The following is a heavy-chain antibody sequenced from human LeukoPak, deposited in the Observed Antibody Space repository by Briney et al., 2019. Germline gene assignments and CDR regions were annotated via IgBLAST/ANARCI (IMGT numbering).Heavy chain of an antibody. D-gene: IGHD4-17*01. J-gene: IGHJ4*02. V-gene: IGHV3-23*01. CDR3: AKDQSFYGDFPGGYDY. Sequence: GGSLRLSCAASGFTFSSYAMSWVRQAPGKGLEWVSAISGSGGSTYYADSVKGRFTISRDNSKNTLYLQMNSLRAEDTAVYYCAKDQSFYGDFPGGYDYWGQGTLVTVSS. CDR2: ISGSGGST. CDR1: GFTFSSYA.